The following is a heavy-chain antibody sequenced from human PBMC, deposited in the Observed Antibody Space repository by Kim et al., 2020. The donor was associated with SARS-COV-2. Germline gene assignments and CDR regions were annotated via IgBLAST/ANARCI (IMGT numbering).Heavy chain of an antibody. V-gene: IGHV3-7*03. CDR3: ARGPSAIGSDNWFDP. Sequence: GGSLRLSCAASGFTFSSYWMNWVRQAPGKGLEWVANIKQDGSEKSYVDSVKGRFTISRDNAKNSLYLQMNSLRAEDTAVYYCARGPSAIGSDNWFDPWGQGTLVTVSS. D-gene: IGHD2-2*02. CDR2: IKQDGSEK. CDR1: GFTFSSYW. J-gene: IGHJ5*02.